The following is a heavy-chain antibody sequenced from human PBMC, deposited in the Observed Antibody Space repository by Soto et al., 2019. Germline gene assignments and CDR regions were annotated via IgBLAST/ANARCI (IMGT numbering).Heavy chain of an antibody. CDR1: GSSVSNFH. J-gene: IGHJ5*02. V-gene: IGHV4-59*02. CDR2: IYYSGST. D-gene: IGHD3-10*01. Sequence: PSDTLSPTCTSSGSSVSNFHWSWIRQPPGEGLEWIGYIYYSGSTNYNPSLEGRVTISVDTSQNQFSLSLSSVTAADTALYYCARAAASSHPHVVRRVINWFDPWGPGTLVTVSS. CDR3: ARAAASSHPHVVRRVINWFDP.